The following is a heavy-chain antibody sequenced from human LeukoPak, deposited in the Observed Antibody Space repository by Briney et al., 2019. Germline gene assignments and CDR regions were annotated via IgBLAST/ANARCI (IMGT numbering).Heavy chain of an antibody. CDR2: IQYDGINK. J-gene: IGHJ4*02. Sequence: GGSLGLSCAASGFSFRTYGMHWVRQAPGKGLDWVAFIQYDGINKYYSDSVKGRFTISRDNSKNTLYLQMNSLRAEDTAVYYCAKDLFAGSWYGLDYWGQGTLVTVSS. CDR3: AKDLFAGSWYGLDY. CDR1: GFSFRTYG. D-gene: IGHD6-13*01. V-gene: IGHV3-30*02.